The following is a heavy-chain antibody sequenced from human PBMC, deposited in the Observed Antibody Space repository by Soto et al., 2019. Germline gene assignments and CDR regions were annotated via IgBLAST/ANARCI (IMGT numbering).Heavy chain of an antibody. CDR3: AKDPTVVVPIDAFDI. J-gene: IGHJ3*02. CDR2: ISGSGGST. CDR1: GFTFSSYA. V-gene: IGHV3-23*01. Sequence: EVPLLESGGGLVQPGGSLRLSCAASGFTFSSYAMSWVRQAPGKGLEWVSAISGSGGSTYYADSVKGRLTISRDNSXXTLYLQMNSLRAEDTAVYYCAKDPTVVVPIDAFDIWGQGTMVTVSS. D-gene: IGHD2-2*01.